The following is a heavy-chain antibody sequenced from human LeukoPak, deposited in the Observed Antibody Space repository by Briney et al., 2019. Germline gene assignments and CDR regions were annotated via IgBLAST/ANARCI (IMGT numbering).Heavy chain of an antibody. V-gene: IGHV3-53*01. D-gene: IGHD3-22*01. CDR2: IHSGGST. CDR3: YSSYYYDSSGKDY. CDR1: GFTFSSYA. J-gene: IGHJ4*02. Sequence: GGSLRLSCAASGFTFSSYAMSWVRQAPGKGLEWVSIIHSGGSTYYADSVKGRFTISRDNSKNTLYLQMNSLRAEDTAVYYCYSSYYYDSSGKDYWGQGTLVTVSS.